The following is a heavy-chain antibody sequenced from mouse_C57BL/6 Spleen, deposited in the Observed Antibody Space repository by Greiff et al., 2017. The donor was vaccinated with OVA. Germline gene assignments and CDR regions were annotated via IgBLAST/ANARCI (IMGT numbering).Heavy chain of an antibody. CDR1: GFTFSDYG. D-gene: IGHD4-1*02. CDR3: ARRSTWYFDV. CDR2: ISSGSSTI. V-gene: IGHV5-17*01. Sequence: EVKLVESGGGLVKPGGSLKLSCAASGFTFSDYGMHWVRQAPEKGLEWVAYISSGSSTIYYADTVKGRFTISRDNAKNTLFLQMTSLRSEDTAMYYCARRSTWYFDVWGTGTTVTVSS. J-gene: IGHJ1*03.